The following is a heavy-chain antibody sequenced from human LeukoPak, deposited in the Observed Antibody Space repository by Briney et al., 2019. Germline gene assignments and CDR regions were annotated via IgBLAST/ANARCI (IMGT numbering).Heavy chain of an antibody. D-gene: IGHD1-26*01. CDR3: ARGAGAKDPYYFDY. CDR2: ISSSSSYI. J-gene: IGHJ4*02. Sequence: GGSLRLSCAASGFTFSSYSMNWVRQAPGKGLDWVSSISSSSSYIYYADSVKGRFTISRDNAKNSLYLQMNSLRAEDTAVYYCARGAGAKDPYYFDYWGQGTLVTVSS. CDR1: GFTFSSYS. V-gene: IGHV3-21*01.